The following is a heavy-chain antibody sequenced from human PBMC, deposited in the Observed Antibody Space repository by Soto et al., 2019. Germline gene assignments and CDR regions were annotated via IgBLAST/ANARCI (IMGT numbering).Heavy chain of an antibody. CDR2: IIKDGSEK. CDR1: VFTFINYW. V-gene: IGHV3-7*03. D-gene: IGHD3-10*01. CDR3: ARDWGGLGY. J-gene: IGHJ4*02. Sequence: AGWSLRLSCASSVFTFINYWMTWVRQAPGKGLEWVANIIKDGSEKSYVDSVKGRFTISRDNAKNSLYLEMNSLRVEDTAMYYCARDWGGLGYWGQGTLVTVSS.